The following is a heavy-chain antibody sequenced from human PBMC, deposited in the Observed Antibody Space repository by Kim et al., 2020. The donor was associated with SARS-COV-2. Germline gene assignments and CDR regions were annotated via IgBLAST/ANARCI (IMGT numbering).Heavy chain of an antibody. D-gene: IGHD3-22*01. V-gene: IGHV4-39*01. J-gene: IGHJ4*02. CDR3: ARHPPTYYYDSSGYPDY. Sequence: KSRVTISFDTSKNQFSLKLSSVTAADTAVYYCARHPPTYYYDSSGYPDYWGQGTLVTVSS.